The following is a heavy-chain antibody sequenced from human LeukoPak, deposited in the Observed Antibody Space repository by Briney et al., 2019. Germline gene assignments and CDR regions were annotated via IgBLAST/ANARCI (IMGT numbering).Heavy chain of an antibody. CDR3: ASLKPDAFDI. J-gene: IGHJ3*02. CDR1: GYTFTSYY. Sequence: ASVKVSCKASGYTFTSYYMHWVRQAPGQGLEWMGIINPSGGSTNYAQKFQGRVTITADKSTSTAYMELSSLRSEDTAVYYCASLKPDAFDIWGQGTMVTVSS. CDR2: INPSGGST. V-gene: IGHV1-46*01.